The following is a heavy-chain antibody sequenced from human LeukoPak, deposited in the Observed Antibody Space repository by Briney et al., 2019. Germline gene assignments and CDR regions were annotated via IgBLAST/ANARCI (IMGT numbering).Heavy chain of an antibody. D-gene: IGHD6-19*01. Sequence: GGSLRLSCAASGFTFSSYAMSWVRQAPGKGLEWISAISGSGGSTYYADSVKGRFTIPRDNSKNTLYLQMHSLRAEDTAVYYCAKDRAIAVAGTYFYYYGMDVWGQGTTVTVSS. CDR3: AKDRAIAVAGTYFYYYGMDV. CDR1: GFTFSSYA. V-gene: IGHV3-23*01. CDR2: ISGSGGST. J-gene: IGHJ6*02.